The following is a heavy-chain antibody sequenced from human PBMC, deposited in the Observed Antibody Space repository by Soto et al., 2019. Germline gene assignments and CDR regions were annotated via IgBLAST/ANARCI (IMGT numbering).Heavy chain of an antibody. V-gene: IGHV4-39*01. CDR1: GGSISSSSYY. CDR3: ARRQWPPGFDY. D-gene: IGHD6-19*01. Sequence: QLQLQESGPGLVKPSETLSLTCTVSGGSISSSSYYWGWIRQPPGKGLEWIGSIYYSGSTYYNPSLNSRVTISVDTSKNQFSLKLSSVTAADTAVYYCARRQWPPGFDYWGQGTLVTVSS. CDR2: IYYSGST. J-gene: IGHJ4*02.